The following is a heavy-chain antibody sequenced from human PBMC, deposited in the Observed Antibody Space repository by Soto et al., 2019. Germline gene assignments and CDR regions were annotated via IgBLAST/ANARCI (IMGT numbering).Heavy chain of an antibody. CDR1: GYTFTDYL. Sequence: QVQLVQSGVEVKKPGASVKVSCKASGYTFTDYLMIWVRQAPGQGLEWMGIINPSGGSTNYAPNFQGRVTLTRDAFTSTVYRALSNLRSEDTAVYYCARPAGRLANWFDPWGQGTLVTVSS. CDR3: ARPAGRLANWFDP. V-gene: IGHV1-46*01. D-gene: IGHD6-6*01. CDR2: INPSGGST. J-gene: IGHJ5*02.